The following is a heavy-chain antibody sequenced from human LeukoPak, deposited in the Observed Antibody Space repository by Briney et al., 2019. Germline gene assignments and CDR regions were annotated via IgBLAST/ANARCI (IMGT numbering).Heavy chain of an antibody. CDR3: AKGPYSSSWHGAFDI. CDR1: GFTFSSYG. J-gene: IGHJ3*02. CDR2: ISYDGSNK. Sequence: GGSLRLSCAASGFTFSSYGMHWVRQAPGKGLEWVAVISYDGSNKYYADSVKGRFTISRDNSKNTLYLQMNSLRAEDTAVYYCAKGPYSSSWHGAFDIWGQGTMVTVSS. D-gene: IGHD6-13*01. V-gene: IGHV3-30*18.